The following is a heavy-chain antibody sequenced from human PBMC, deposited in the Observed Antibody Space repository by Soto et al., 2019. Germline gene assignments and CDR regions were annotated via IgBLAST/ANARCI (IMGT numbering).Heavy chain of an antibody. D-gene: IGHD5-18*01. Sequence: PSETLSLTCTVSGGSISSNYWSWILQPPGKGPEWIGDIYNTGSTNYNPSLKSRVTMAVNTAKNQISLKLGSVTAADTARYYCARESGYAFDSCDKGTLGTVST. V-gene: IGHV4-59*01. J-gene: IGHJ4*02. CDR3: ARESGYAFDS. CDR1: GGSISSNY. CDR2: IYNTGST.